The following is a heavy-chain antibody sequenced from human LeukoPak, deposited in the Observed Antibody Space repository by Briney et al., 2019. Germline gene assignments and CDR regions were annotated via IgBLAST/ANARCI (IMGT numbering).Heavy chain of an antibody. D-gene: IGHD3-9*01. Sequence: AGGSLRPPCVASGFTFRSYSMNWVRQPPGRGLEWVSSIIGSSTYIYYADSVKGRFTISRDNANNSLYLQMNSLRADDTAVYYCARDLNYDILTGSLRAYFDSWGQGTRVTVSS. CDR2: IIGSSTYI. J-gene: IGHJ4*02. CDR1: GFTFRSYS. CDR3: ARDLNYDILTGSLRAYFDS. V-gene: IGHV3-21*01.